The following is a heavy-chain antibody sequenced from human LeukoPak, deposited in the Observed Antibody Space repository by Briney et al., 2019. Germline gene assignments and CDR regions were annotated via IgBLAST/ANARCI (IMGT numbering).Heavy chain of an antibody. V-gene: IGHV1-8*01. CDR2: MNPNSGNT. CDR3: ARGLRREQQLLRAFDY. D-gene: IGHD6-13*01. J-gene: IGHJ4*02. Sequence: ASVKVSCKASGYTFTNYDINWVRQASGQGLEWMGWMNPNSGNTGSAQKFQGRVTMTSNTSISTAYMELSSLRSEDSAVYYCARGLRREQQLLRAFDYWGQGTPVTVSS. CDR1: GYTFTNYD.